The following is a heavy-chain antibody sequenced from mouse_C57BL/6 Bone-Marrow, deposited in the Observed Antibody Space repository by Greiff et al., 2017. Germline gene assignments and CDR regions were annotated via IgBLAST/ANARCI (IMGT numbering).Heavy chain of an antibody. CDR1: GFTFSDYY. V-gene: IGHV5-16*01. CDR3: ARVGTVVAHWYFDV. J-gene: IGHJ1*03. Sequence: EVMLVESEGGLVQPGSSMKLSCTASGFTFSDYYMAWVRQVPEKGLEWVANINYDGSSTYYLDSLKSRFIISRDNAKNILYLRMSSLKSEDTATYYCARVGTVVAHWYFDVWGTGTTVTVSS. D-gene: IGHD1-1*01. CDR2: INYDGSST.